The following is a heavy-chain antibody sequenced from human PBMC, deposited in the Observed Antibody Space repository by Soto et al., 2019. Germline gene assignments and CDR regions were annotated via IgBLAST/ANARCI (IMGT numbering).Heavy chain of an antibody. CDR2: IYYSGST. V-gene: IGHV4-59*01. J-gene: IGHJ6*02. D-gene: IGHD3-3*01. Sequence: SETLSLTCTVSGGSISSYYWSWIRQPPGKGLEWIGYIYYSGSTNYNPSLKSRVTISVDTSKNQFSLKLSSVTAADTAVYYCARGAGWQAIFGVVTSSYYYGMDVWGQGTTVTV. CDR1: GGSISSYY. CDR3: ARGAGWQAIFGVVTSSYYYGMDV.